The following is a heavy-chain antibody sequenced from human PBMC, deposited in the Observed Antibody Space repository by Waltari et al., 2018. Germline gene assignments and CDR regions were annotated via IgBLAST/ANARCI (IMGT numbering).Heavy chain of an antibody. J-gene: IGHJ4*02. V-gene: IGHV3-7*03. CDR3: ARLWNGPDS. CDR2: IKQDGSEQ. CDR1: GFLFSNHW. D-gene: IGHD1-1*01. Sequence: EVQLVESGGDLVHPGGSLRVSCAASGFLFSNHWMSWVRQAPGKGLEWVANIKQDGSEQNYADSVMGRFTISRDNAKNSLYLEMNSLRPEDTAVYYCARLWNGPDSWGQGTLVTVSS.